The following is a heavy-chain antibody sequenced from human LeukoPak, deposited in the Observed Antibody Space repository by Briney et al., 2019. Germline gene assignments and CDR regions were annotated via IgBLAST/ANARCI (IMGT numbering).Heavy chain of an antibody. D-gene: IGHD6-13*01. CDR1: GYTLTELS. CDR3: ARCYSSSWQRLDN. Sequence: ASVKVSCKVSGYTLTELSMHWVRQAPGKGLEWMGGFDPEDGETIYAQKFQGRVTMTEDTSTDTAYVELRSVRSDDTAVYYCARCYSSSWQRLDNWGQGTLVIVSS. CDR2: FDPEDGET. J-gene: IGHJ4*02. V-gene: IGHV1-24*01.